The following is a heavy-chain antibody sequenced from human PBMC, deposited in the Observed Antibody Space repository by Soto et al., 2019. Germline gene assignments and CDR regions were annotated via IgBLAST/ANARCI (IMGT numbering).Heavy chain of an antibody. CDR1: GFTFSESF. J-gene: IGHJ6*02. D-gene: IGHD4-17*01. CDR3: ARGAVSRQHFYYGFDV. Sequence: QLEESGGGLVKPGGSLRLSCAASGFTFSESFMSWIRQAPGKGLEWVSSISTTSTFTDYAASLKGRVTVSRDNSRNALFLQLSSLRDEDTAVYFCARGAVSRQHFYYGFDVGGQGTTFTASS. CDR2: ISTTSTFT. V-gene: IGHV3-11*06.